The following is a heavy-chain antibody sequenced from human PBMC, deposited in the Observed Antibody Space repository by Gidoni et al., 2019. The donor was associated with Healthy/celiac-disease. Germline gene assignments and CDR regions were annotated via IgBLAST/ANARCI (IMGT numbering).Heavy chain of an antibody. D-gene: IGHD2-2*01. CDR1: GFTFSGSA. CDR2: IRSKANSYAT. V-gene: IGHV3-73*02. CDR3: TSNSVVVPAASYYYYMDV. Sequence: EVQLVESGGGLVQPGGSLKLSCAASGFTFSGSALHWVRKASGKGLEWVGRIRSKANSYATAYAASVKGRFTISRDDSKNTAYLQMNSLKTEDTAVYYCTSNSVVVPAASYYYYMDVWGKGTTVTVSS. J-gene: IGHJ6*03.